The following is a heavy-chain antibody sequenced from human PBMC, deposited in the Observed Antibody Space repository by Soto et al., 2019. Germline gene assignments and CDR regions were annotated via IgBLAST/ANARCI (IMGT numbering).Heavy chain of an antibody. CDR3: ARVGAYNNQLRGYYYYYYMDV. J-gene: IGHJ6*03. Sequence: QVQLVQSGAEVKKPGASVKVSCKASGYTFTSYGISWVRQAPGQGLEWMGWISAYNGNTNYAQKLQGRVTMTTDTTTSTAYMELRSLRSDDTAVYYCARVGAYNNQLRGYYYYYYMDVWGKGTTVTVSS. CDR1: GYTFTSYG. CDR2: ISAYNGNT. V-gene: IGHV1-18*01. D-gene: IGHD3-10*01.